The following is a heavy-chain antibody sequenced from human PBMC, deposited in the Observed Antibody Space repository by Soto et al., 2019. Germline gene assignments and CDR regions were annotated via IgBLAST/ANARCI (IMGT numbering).Heavy chain of an antibody. CDR2: ISSSSIYI. CDR3: ASDRGIAVAGTRVDSQYGMDV. V-gene: IGHV3-21*01. D-gene: IGHD6-19*01. J-gene: IGHJ6*02. Sequence: GGSLRLSCAASGFTFGSYSMNWVGQSPGKGLEWVSSISSSSIYIYYADSVKGRFTISRDNAKNSLYLQMNSLRAEDTAVYYCASDRGIAVAGTRVDSQYGMDVSGPGTTVTVSS. CDR1: GFTFGSYS.